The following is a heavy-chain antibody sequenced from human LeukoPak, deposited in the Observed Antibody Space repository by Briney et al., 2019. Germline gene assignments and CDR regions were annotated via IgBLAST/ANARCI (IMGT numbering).Heavy chain of an antibody. J-gene: IGHJ6*03. CDR1: GGSISSSSYY. CDR2: IYYSGST. CDR3: ARHPTIWSGPRYYYYYYMDV. V-gene: IGHV4-39*01. D-gene: IGHD3-3*01. Sequence: SETLSLTCTVSGGSISSSSYYWGWIRQPPGKGLEWIGSIYYSGSTYYNPSLKSRVTISVDTSKNQFSLKLSSVTAADTAVYYCARHPTIWSGPRYYYYYYMDVWGKGTTVTVSS.